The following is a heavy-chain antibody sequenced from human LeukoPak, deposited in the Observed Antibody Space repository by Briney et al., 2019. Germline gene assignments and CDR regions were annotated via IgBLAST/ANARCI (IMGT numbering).Heavy chain of an antibody. J-gene: IGHJ3*02. Sequence: SQTLSLTCAISGDIVSSNSAAWNWIRQSPSRGLEWLGRTYCRSKWYNDYAVSVKSRITINPDTSKNQFSLKLSSVTAADTAVYYCARGRSWRRITMVRGSYAFDIWGQGTMVTVSS. CDR1: GDIVSSNSAA. V-gene: IGHV6-1*01. CDR2: TYCRSKWYN. CDR3: ARGRSWRRITMVRGSYAFDI. D-gene: IGHD3-10*01.